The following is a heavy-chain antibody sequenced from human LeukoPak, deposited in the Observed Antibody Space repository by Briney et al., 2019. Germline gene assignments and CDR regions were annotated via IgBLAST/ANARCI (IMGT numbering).Heavy chain of an antibody. CDR3: AREAGCSGGRCYYYYYYMDV. CDR2: IYSGGST. Sequence: GGSLRLSFAASGFTVSSNYMSWVRQAPGKGLEWVSVIYSGGSTYYADSVKGRFTISRDNSKNTLYLQMNSLRAEDTAVYYCAREAGCSGGRCYYYYYYMDVWGKGTTVTVSS. J-gene: IGHJ6*03. D-gene: IGHD2-15*01. V-gene: IGHV3-66*02. CDR1: GFTVSSNY.